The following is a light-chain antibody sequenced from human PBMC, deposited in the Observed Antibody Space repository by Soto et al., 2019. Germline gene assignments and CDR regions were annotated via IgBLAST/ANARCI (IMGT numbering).Light chain of an antibody. CDR2: GAS. J-gene: IGKJ2*01. V-gene: IGKV3-15*01. CDR3: QQYNNWPPYA. CDR1: QSVSSN. Sequence: EIVMTQSPATLSVSPGERATLSCRASQSVSSNLAWYQQKPGQAPRLLIYGASTRATGVPARFSGSRSGTEFTLTIRSLRSEDFAVYYCQQYNNWPPYACGQGTKLEIK.